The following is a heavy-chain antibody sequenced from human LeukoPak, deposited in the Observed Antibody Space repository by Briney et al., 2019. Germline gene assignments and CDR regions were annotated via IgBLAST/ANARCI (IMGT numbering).Heavy chain of an antibody. V-gene: IGHV1-2*06. CDR2: INPNSGDT. CDR1: GYTFTGYH. Sequence: ASVKVSCKASGYTFTGYHMHWVRQAPGQGLEWMGRINPNSGDTNYAQNFQGRVTMTRDTSISTAYMELSRLRSDDTAVYYCARHPSFSDYGSYYYYGMDVWGQGTTVTVSS. J-gene: IGHJ6*02. D-gene: IGHD4-17*01. CDR3: ARHPSFSDYGSYYYYGMDV.